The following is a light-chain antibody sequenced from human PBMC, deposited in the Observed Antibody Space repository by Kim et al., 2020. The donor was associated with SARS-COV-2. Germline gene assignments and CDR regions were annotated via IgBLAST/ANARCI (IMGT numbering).Light chain of an antibody. CDR3: QVWDTNTV. CDR1: NIGSIN. Sequence: VSVSLGQTARITCGGDNIGSINTQWYQQNPGQAPVLVICSDSKRPSEIPERFSGSNSGSTATLIISRAQAGDEADYYCQVWDTNTVFGGGTQLTVL. CDR2: SDS. J-gene: IGLJ3*02. V-gene: IGLV3-9*01.